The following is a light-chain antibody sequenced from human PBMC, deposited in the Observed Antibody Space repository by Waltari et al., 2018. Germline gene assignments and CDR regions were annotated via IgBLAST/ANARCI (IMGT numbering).Light chain of an antibody. CDR1: NIGSKS. V-gene: IGLV3-21*03. J-gene: IGLJ2*01. CDR2: DAS. CDR3: QVWDSNTYHVV. Sequence: SYVLTQPPPVSVAPGKTARITCGGNNIGSKSVHWYQQKPGQAPLLVVYDASDRPSGIPERVAGSNSGNTATLTISRVEAGDEADYYCQVWDSNTYHVVFGGGTKLTVL.